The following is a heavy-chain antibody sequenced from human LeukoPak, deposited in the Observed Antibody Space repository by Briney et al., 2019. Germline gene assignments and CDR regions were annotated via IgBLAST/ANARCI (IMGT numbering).Heavy chain of an antibody. V-gene: IGHV3-23*01. D-gene: IGHD3-9*01. CDR2: ILGSGRSA. CDR3: SKWGDYDVLTGYYDSDF. CDR1: GFTFNNYA. Sequence: GGSLRLSCAASGFTFNNYAMSWVRQAPGKGLEWVSAILGSGRSAYYADSVKGRFTISRDNSKNSLFLQMNSLRVEDTALYYCSKWGDYDVLTGYYDSDFWGQGTLVTVSA. J-gene: IGHJ4*02.